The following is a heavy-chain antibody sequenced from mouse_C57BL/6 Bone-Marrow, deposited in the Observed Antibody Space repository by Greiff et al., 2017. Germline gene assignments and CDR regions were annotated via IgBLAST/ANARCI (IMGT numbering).Heavy chain of an antibody. Sequence: EVQLQQSGAELVKPGASVKLSCTASGFNIKDYYMHWVKQRTEQGLEWIGRIDPADGETKYDQKFQGKATITADKSSNTAYLQLSSLTSEDTAVYYCARVGDSTMVTTFDYWGQGTTLTVSS. CDR1: GFNIKDYY. CDR3: ARVGDSTMVTTFDY. CDR2: IDPADGET. V-gene: IGHV14-2*01. J-gene: IGHJ2*01. D-gene: IGHD2-13*01.